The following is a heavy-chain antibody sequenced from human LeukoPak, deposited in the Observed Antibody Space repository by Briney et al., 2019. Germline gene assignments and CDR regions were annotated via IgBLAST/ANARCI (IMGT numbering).Heavy chain of an antibody. V-gene: IGHV1-18*01. CDR3: ARENIVVLPAAGYYYYGMDV. Sequence: GASVKVSCKASGYPLRNYGIIWVRQAPGQGLEWMGWISSYNGNTNYARKFQGRVTMTTDTSTSTAYMELRSLRSDDTAVYYCARENIVVLPAAGYYYYGMDVWGQGTTVTVSS. CDR2: ISSYNGNT. CDR1: GYPLRNYG. J-gene: IGHJ6*02. D-gene: IGHD2-2*01.